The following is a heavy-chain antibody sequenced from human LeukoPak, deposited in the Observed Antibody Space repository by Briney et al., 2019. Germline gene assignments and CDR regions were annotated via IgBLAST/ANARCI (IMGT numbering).Heavy chain of an antibody. J-gene: IGHJ4*02. CDR1: GDSFSSNNAA. CDR2: TYYRSKWYN. CDR3: ARDGMGWSSWSYFDY. D-gene: IGHD6-13*01. Sequence: SQTLSLTCAISGDSFSSNNAAWNWIRQSPPRGLEWLGRTYYRSKWYNDYAVSVKSRITINPDTSKNQFSLQLNSVTPEDTAAYYCARDGMGWSSWSYFDYWGQGTLVTVSS. V-gene: IGHV6-1*01.